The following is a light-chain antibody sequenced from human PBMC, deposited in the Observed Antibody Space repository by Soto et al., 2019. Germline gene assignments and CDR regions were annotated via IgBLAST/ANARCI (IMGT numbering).Light chain of an antibody. CDR2: EVS. Sequence: QSVLTQPASVSGSPGQSITISCTGTSSDVGGYKFVSWYQQHPGKVPKLLIYEVSNRPSGVSDRFSASKSGNTASLTISGLQVEDEADYFCSSFTSRDTLVFGGGTKVTVL. CDR3: SSFTSRDTLV. V-gene: IGLV2-14*01. CDR1: SSDVGGYKF. J-gene: IGLJ3*02.